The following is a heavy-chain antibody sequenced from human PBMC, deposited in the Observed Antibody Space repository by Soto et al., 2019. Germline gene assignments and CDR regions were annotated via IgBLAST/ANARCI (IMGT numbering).Heavy chain of an antibody. J-gene: IGHJ3*02. CDR2: IYHSGSI. D-gene: IGHD3-10*01. CDR1: NASISSRKW. CDR3: ASKFGELLADAFDI. Sequence: QVQLQESGPGLVKPSGTLSLTCTVSNASISSRKWWTWVRQTPGKGLEWIGEIYHSGSINHNPSLKSRGTMSLDKSKNQFSLKMTSVTAADTAVYYCASKFGELLADAFDIWGQGTVVTVSS. V-gene: IGHV4-4*02.